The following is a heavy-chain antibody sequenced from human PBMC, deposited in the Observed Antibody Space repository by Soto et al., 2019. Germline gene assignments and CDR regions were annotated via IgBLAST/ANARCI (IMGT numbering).Heavy chain of an antibody. D-gene: IGHD2-2*01. Sequence: QVQLVESGGGLVKPGGSLRLSCAASGFTFGDHYMSWIRQAPREGLEWVAYISGGGSGIYYADSVKGRFSISRDNVKNPRFLQMNSLRAEDTAVYYCARVKECSGTTCYARDAFDIWGQGTVVTVSS. V-gene: IGHV3-11*01. J-gene: IGHJ3*02. CDR1: GFTFGDHY. CDR2: ISGGGSGI. CDR3: ARVKECSGTTCYARDAFDI.